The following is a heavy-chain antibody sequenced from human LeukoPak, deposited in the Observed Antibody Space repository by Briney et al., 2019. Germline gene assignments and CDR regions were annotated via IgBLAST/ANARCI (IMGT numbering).Heavy chain of an antibody. CDR3: ARDDDSSGYYSVGAFDI. J-gene: IGHJ3*02. V-gene: IGHV4-31*03. CDR2: IYYSGST. D-gene: IGHD3-22*01. CDR1: GGSISSGGYY. Sequence: SETLSLTCTVSGGSISSGGYYWSWIRQHPGKGLEWFVYIYYSGSTYYNPSLKSRVTISVDTSKNQFSLKLSSVTAADTAVYYCARDDDSSGYYSVGAFDIWGQGTMVTVSS.